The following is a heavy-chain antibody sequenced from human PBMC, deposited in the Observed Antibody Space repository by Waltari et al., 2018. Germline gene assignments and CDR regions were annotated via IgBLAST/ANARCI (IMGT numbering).Heavy chain of an antibody. D-gene: IGHD3-3*01. CDR1: GFTFSSYS. CDR3: ARGFLEWLLYYYYYYMDV. J-gene: IGHJ6*03. Sequence: EVQLVESGGGLVQPGGSLRLSCAASGFTFSSYSMNWVRQAPGKGLEWVSYIRSSSSTIYYADSVKCRFTISRDRAKNSLYLQMNRLRAEDTAVYYCARGFLEWLLYYYYYYMDVWGKGTTVTVSS. CDR2: IRSSSSTI. V-gene: IGHV3-48*01.